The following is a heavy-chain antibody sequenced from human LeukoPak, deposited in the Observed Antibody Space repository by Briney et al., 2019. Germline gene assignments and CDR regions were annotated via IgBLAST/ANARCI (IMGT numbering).Heavy chain of an antibody. Sequence: GGSLRLSCAASGFTFSSYSMNWVRQAPGKGLEWVSSVSSSGSYIYYADSVKGRFTISRDNAKNSLYLQMDSLRVEDTAVYYCARDLSSSTSCYTYWGQGTLVTASS. CDR3: ARDLSSSTSCYTY. CDR2: VSSSGSYI. J-gene: IGHJ4*02. D-gene: IGHD2-2*02. CDR1: GFTFSSYS. V-gene: IGHV3-21*01.